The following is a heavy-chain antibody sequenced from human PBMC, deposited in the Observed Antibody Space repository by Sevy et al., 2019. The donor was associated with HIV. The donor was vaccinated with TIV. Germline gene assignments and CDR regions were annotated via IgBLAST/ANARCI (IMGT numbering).Heavy chain of an antibody. V-gene: IGHV3-33*08. J-gene: IGHJ4*01. CDR3: ARERRSSGIDY. D-gene: IGHD3-10*01. CDR2: IWYEGINK. CDR1: GFTLNGYW. Sequence: GGSLRLSCVASGFTLNGYWMSWVRQAPGKGLEWVAIIWYEGINKDYAEPVKGRFTISRDNSKNTLYLQMNSLRVDDTAVYYCARERRSSGIDYWGQGTLVTVSS.